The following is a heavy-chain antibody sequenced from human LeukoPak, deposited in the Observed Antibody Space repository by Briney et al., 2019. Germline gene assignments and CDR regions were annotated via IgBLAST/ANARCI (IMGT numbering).Heavy chain of an antibody. CDR3: AKDFYYDSSGIFDY. CDR1: GFTSSIYS. V-gene: IGHV3-21*01. D-gene: IGHD3-22*01. CDR2: ISSSSSYI. Sequence: PVGSLRLSCAASGFTSSIYSMNWVRQAPGKGLEWVSSISSSSSYIYYADSVKGRFTISRDNAKNSLYLQMNSLRAEDTAVYYCAKDFYYDSSGIFDYWGQGTLVTVSS. J-gene: IGHJ4*02.